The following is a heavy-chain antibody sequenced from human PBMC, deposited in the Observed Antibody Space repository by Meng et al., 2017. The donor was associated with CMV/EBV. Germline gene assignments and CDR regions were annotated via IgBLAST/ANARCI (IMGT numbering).Heavy chain of an antibody. Sequence: GESLKISCAASGFTFSSYWMSWVRQAPGKGLEWVANIKQDGSEKYYVDSVKGRFTISRDNAKNSLYLQMNSLRAEDTAVYYCARDLGEGATTGNYWGQGTLVTVSS. J-gene: IGHJ4*02. CDR3: ARDLGEGATTGNY. CDR1: GFTFSSYW. CDR2: IKQDGSEK. V-gene: IGHV3-7*01. D-gene: IGHD1-26*01.